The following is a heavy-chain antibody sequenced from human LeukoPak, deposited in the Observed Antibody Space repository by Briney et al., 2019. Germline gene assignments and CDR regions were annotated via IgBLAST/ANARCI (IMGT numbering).Heavy chain of an antibody. D-gene: IGHD5-12*01. CDR2: IIPIFGPA. Sequence: SVKVSCKASGGTFSSFAISWVRQAPGQGLEWMGGIIPIFGPANYAQKFQGRVTITADKSTSTAYMELSSLRSEDTAVYYCARAYSGSDDLDYWGQGTLVTVSS. CDR1: GGTFSSFA. J-gene: IGHJ4*02. V-gene: IGHV1-69*06. CDR3: ARAYSGSDDLDY.